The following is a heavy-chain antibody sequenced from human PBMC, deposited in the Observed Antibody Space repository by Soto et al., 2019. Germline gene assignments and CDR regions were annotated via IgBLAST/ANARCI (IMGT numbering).Heavy chain of an antibody. CDR2: INPNSGGT. Sequence: GASVKVSCKASGYTFAGYYMHWVRQAPGQGLEWMGWINPNSGGTNYAQKFQGRVTMTRDTSISTAYMELSRLRSDDTAVYYCARVIQYSNSCYTLGYWGQGTLVTVSS. J-gene: IGHJ4*02. CDR1: GYTFAGYY. V-gene: IGHV1-2*02. D-gene: IGHD6-13*01. CDR3: ARVIQYSNSCYTLGY.